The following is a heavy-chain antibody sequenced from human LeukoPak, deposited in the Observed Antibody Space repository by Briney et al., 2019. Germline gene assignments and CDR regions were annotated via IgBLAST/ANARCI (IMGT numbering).Heavy chain of an antibody. Sequence: MASETLSLTCAVYGGSFSGYYWSWIRQPPGKGLEWIGEINHSGSANYNPSLKSRVTISVDTSKNQFSLELSSVTAADTAVYYCARGFFGVLDYWGQGTLVTVSS. V-gene: IGHV4-34*01. D-gene: IGHD3-3*01. CDR1: GGSFSGYY. CDR3: ARGFFGVLDY. CDR2: INHSGSA. J-gene: IGHJ4*02.